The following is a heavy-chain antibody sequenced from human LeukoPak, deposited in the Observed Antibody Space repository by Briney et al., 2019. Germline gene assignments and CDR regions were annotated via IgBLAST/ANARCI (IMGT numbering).Heavy chain of an antibody. D-gene: IGHD3-10*01. Sequence: ASVKVSCKASGYTFTSYYMHWVRQAPGQGLEWMGIINPSGGSTSYAQKFQGRVTMTGDTSTSTVYMELSSLRSEDTAVYYCARESDYYGSGSSLNWFDPWGQGTLVIVSS. CDR3: ARESDYYGSGSSLNWFDP. CDR1: GYTFTSYY. V-gene: IGHV1-46*01. CDR2: INPSGGST. J-gene: IGHJ5*02.